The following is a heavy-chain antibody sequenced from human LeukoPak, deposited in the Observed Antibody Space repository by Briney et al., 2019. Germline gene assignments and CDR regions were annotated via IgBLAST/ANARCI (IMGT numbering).Heavy chain of an antibody. Sequence: QPGGSLRLSCAASGFTFSSYEMKWVRQAPGKGLEWVSYISSSGSTIYYADSVKGRFTISRDNAKNSLYLQMNSLRAEDTAVYYCARVGAAVAVDYWGQGTLVTVSS. CDR2: ISSSGSTI. CDR1: GFTFSSYE. V-gene: IGHV3-48*03. CDR3: ARVGAAVAVDY. J-gene: IGHJ4*02. D-gene: IGHD6-19*01.